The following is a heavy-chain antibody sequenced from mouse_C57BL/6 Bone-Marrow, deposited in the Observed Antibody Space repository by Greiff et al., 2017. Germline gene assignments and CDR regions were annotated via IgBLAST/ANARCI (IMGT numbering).Heavy chain of an antibody. CDR1: GYTFTDYY. CDR3: ARFLLRQTYAMDY. D-gene: IGHD1-1*01. J-gene: IGHJ4*01. Sequence: VQLQQSGPELVKPGASVKISCKASGYTFTDYYINWVNQRPGQGLEWIGWIFPGSGSTYYNEKFKGKATLTVDKSSSTAYMLLSSLTSEDSAVYFCARFLLRQTYAMDYWGQGTSVTVSS. CDR2: IFPGSGST. V-gene: IGHV1-75*01.